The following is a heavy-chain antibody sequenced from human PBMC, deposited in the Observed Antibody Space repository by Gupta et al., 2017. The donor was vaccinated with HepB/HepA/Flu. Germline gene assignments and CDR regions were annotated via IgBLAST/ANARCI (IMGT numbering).Heavy chain of an antibody. CDR1: GYTFSDYY. V-gene: IGHV1-2*02. CDR3: ARIEAFIGTY. J-gene: IGHJ4*02. CDR2: VRPNNGAT. D-gene: IGHD3-16*02. Sequence: QVQLVQSGAEVKSPGASVKISCKASGYTFSDYYIHWVRQAPGQGLEWMGWVRPNNGATNVAQKFQGRVTMTRDTSITTAYMELSRLTSDDTAIYFCARIEAFIGTYWGQGTPGTVSS.